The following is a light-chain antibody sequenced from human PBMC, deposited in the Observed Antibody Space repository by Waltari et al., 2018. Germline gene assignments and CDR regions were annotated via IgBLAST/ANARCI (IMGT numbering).Light chain of an antibody. Sequence: IQMTQSPSALSASVGDRVTITCRASQRINTWMAWYQQRPGKAPKVLIYDVSTLESGVPSRFSGSGSGTEFTLAINNLQPEDFATYYCHQYSSFSQTFGQGTRVEVK. V-gene: IGKV1-5*01. J-gene: IGKJ1*01. CDR1: QRINTW. CDR3: HQYSSFSQT. CDR2: DVS.